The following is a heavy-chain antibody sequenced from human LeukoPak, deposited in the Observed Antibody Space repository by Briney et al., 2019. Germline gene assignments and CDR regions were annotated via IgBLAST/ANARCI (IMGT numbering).Heavy chain of an antibody. V-gene: IGHV4-61*08. Sequence: SETLSLTCTVSGNSISSGDNYWSWIRQPPGKGLEWIGYTSYSGNTNYNPSLKSRATMSVDTSRKQFSLRLTSVTAADTAVYYCTRAPRKAWFDPWGQGTLVTVSS. D-gene: IGHD1-14*01. J-gene: IGHJ5*02. CDR1: GNSISSGDNY. CDR3: TRAPRKAWFDP. CDR2: TSYSGNT.